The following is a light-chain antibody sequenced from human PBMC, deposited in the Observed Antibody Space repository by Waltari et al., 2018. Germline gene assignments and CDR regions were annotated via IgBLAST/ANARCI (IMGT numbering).Light chain of an antibody. CDR2: DVT. Sequence: QSALTQPASVSGSPGQSIALSCPGTRDDDRGYNAVSWYQQHPGKAPKLIIYDVTNRPSGISNRFSGSKSGNTASLTISGLRTEDEADYYCSSYTSSITYVFGTGTKVTVL. CDR1: RDDDRGYNA. V-gene: IGLV2-14*01. J-gene: IGLJ1*01. CDR3: SSYTSSITYV.